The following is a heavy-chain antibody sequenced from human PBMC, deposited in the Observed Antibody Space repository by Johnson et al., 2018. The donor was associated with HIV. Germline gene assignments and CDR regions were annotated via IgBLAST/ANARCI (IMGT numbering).Heavy chain of an antibody. V-gene: IGHV3-66*02. CDR1: GFTVSSNY. CDR3: ARGGYYDSKPYDAFDI. Sequence: VQLVESGGGLVQPGGSLRLSCAASGFTVSSNYMSWVRQDPGKGLERVSVIYSGGSTSYAASVKGRFTISKHNSKNTLYLQMNSRRAEDTAGYYCARGGYYDSKPYDAFDIWGQGTMVTVSS. D-gene: IGHD3-22*01. J-gene: IGHJ3*02. CDR2: IYSGGST.